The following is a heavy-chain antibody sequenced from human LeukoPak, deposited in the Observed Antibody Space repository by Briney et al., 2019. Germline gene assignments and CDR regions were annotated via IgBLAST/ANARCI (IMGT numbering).Heavy chain of an antibody. CDR1: AYTFTSYA. V-gene: IGHV1-18*01. Sequence: ASVKVSCKASAYTFTSYAISWVRQAPGQGLEWMGWISVSNGNTNYAQKLQGRVTMTTGTSTNTAYMELRSLRFDDTAVYYCARDLAGIVGVTAWFDPWGQGTLVTVSS. CDR3: ARDLAGIVGVTAWFDP. J-gene: IGHJ5*02. CDR2: ISVSNGNT. D-gene: IGHD1-26*01.